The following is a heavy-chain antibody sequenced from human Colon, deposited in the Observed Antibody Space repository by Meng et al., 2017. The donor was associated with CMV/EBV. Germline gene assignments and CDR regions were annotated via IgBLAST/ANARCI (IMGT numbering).Heavy chain of an antibody. Sequence: GGSLRLSCAASGFTFENYGMHWVRQAPGKGLEWLSYIRYDGSDKYYAYSVKGRFTISRDNSDYTLSLQMDALRPEDTAVYYCAKDSSGWLRLGSYFDSWGQGTLVTVSS. CDR1: GFTFENYG. D-gene: IGHD5-12*01. J-gene: IGHJ4*02. CDR3: AKDSSGWLRLGSYFDS. CDR2: IRYDGSDK. V-gene: IGHV3-30*02.